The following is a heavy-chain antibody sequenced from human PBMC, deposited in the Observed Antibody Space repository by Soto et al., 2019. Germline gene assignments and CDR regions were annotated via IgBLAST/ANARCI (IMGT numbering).Heavy chain of an antibody. D-gene: IGHD2-2*01. CDR3: ARAPSWHYYYYYMDV. J-gene: IGHJ6*03. CDR2: INAGNGNT. V-gene: IGHV1-3*01. Sequence: GASVKVSCKASGYTFTSYAMHCVRQAPGQRLEWMGWINAGNGNTKYSQKFQGRVTITRDTSASTAYMELSSLRSEDTAVYYCARAPSWHYYYYYMDVWGKGTTVTVSS. CDR1: GYTFTSYA.